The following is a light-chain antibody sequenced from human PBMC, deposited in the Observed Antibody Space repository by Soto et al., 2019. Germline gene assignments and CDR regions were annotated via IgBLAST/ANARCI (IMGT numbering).Light chain of an antibody. CDR3: QKYDNVPRT. J-gene: IGKJ1*01. CDR2: TAS. CDR1: QAISNY. V-gene: IGKV1-27*01. Sequence: DIQMTQSPSPLSASVGDRVTITCRASQAISNYLAWYQQKPGKVPKLLIYTASTLQSGVPSRFSGSGSGTDFTLTISSLQPEDVATYYCQKYDNVPRTFGQGTKVEIK.